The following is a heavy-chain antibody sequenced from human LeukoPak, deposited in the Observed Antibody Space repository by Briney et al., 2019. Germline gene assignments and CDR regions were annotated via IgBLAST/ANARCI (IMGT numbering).Heavy chain of an antibody. D-gene: IGHD3-22*01. CDR1: GFTFSSYG. J-gene: IGHJ4*02. Sequence: GRSLRLSCAASGFTFSSYGMHWVRQAPGKGLEWVAVIWYDGSNKYYADSVKGRFTISRDNSKNTLYLQMNSLRAEDTAVYYCARGGYYDSSGYLNWGQGTLVTASS. CDR2: IWYDGSNK. V-gene: IGHV3-33*01. CDR3: ARGGYYDSSGYLN.